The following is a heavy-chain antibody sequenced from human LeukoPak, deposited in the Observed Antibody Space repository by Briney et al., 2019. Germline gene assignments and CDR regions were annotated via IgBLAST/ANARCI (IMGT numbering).Heavy chain of an antibody. CDR2: IYSGGST. CDR1: GFTVSSNY. D-gene: IGHD4-17*01. Sequence: AGGSLRLSCAASGFTVSSNYMSWVRQAPGKGQEWVSVIYSGGSTYYADSVKGRFTISRDNSKNTLYLQMNSLRAEDTAVYYCARGDTVTTFLFDYWGKGTLVTVSS. CDR3: ARGDTVTTFLFDY. J-gene: IGHJ4*02. V-gene: IGHV3-53*01.